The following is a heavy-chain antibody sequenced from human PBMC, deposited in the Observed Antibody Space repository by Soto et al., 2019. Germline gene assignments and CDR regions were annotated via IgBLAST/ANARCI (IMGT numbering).Heavy chain of an antibody. J-gene: IGHJ4*02. CDR1: GFTFSSYG. CDR2: ISYDGSNK. D-gene: IGHD4-17*01. V-gene: IGHV3-30*18. Sequence: QVQLVESGGGVVQPGRSLRLSCAASGFTFSSYGMHWVRQAPGKGLEWVAVISYDGSNKYYADSVKGRFTISRDNSKNKLYLQMNSLRAEDTAVYYCAKDTILSTVTILDYWGQGTLVTVSS. CDR3: AKDTILSTVTILDY.